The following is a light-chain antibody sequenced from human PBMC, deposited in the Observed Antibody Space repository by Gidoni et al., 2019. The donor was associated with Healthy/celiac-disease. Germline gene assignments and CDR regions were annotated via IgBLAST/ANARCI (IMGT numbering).Light chain of an antibody. CDR1: KLGDKY. Sequence: SYALTQPPSVSVSPGQTASITCSGDKLGDKYACWYQQKPGQSPVLVIYQDSKRPSGIPARFSGSNSGNTATLTISGTQAMDEADYYCQAWDSSTDVVFGGGTKLTGL. CDR3: QAWDSSTDVV. V-gene: IGLV3-1*01. CDR2: QDS. J-gene: IGLJ2*01.